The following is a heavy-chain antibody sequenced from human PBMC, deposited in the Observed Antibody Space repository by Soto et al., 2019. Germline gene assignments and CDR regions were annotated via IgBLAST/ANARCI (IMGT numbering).Heavy chain of an antibody. J-gene: IGHJ4*02. D-gene: IGHD3-10*01. CDR2: ISGSSSYI. CDR3: ARDPLRDGSAPIYDY. CDR1: GGTFSSYS. V-gene: IGHV3-21*01. Sequence: SCKASGGTFSSYSMNWVRQAPGKGLEWVSSISGSSSYIYYADSVKGRFTISRDNAKNSLYLQMNSLRAEDTAVYYCARDPLRDGSAPIYDYWGQGTLVTVSS.